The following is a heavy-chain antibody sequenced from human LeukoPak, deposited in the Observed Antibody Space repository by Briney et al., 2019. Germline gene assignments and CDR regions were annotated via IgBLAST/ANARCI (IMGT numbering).Heavy chain of an antibody. V-gene: IGHV4-59*01. CDR3: ARYDLRSGTSDAFDI. D-gene: IGHD3-10*01. Sequence: SETLSLTCTASGCSISSYYWSWIRQPPGKGLEWISYFSYSWSTKYNPSLKSRVTISIDTSKNQFSLNLSSVTAADTAVYYCARYDLRSGTSDAFDIWGQGTMVTVSS. J-gene: IGHJ3*02. CDR1: GCSISSYY. CDR2: FSYSWST.